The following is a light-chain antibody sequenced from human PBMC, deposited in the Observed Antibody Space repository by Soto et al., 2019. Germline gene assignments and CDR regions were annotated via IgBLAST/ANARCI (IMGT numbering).Light chain of an antibody. J-gene: IGLJ1*01. V-gene: IGLV2-14*01. CDR3: ISKTSTTTPYV. CDR1: SGDVGGFHY. Sequence: QSVLTQPASVSGSPGQSITISCTGTSGDVGGFHYVSWYQQHPGKAPKLMIYEVSNRPSGVSNRFSGSKSGNTASLTISGLRAEDEADSYCISKTSTTTPYVFGTGTKVTVL. CDR2: EVS.